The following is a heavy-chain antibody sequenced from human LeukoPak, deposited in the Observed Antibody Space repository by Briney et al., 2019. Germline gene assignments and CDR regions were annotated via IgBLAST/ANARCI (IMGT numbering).Heavy chain of an antibody. J-gene: IGHJ4*02. Sequence: GGSLRLSCAASGFTFSSYSMNWVRQAPGKGLEWVSYISSSSSTIYYADSVKGRFTISRDNAKNSLYLQMNSLRAEDTAVYYCASGSGYCSGGSCSDYWGQGTLVTVSS. V-gene: IGHV3-48*01. D-gene: IGHD2-15*01. CDR2: ISSSSSTI. CDR1: GFTFSSYS. CDR3: ASGSGYCSGGSCSDY.